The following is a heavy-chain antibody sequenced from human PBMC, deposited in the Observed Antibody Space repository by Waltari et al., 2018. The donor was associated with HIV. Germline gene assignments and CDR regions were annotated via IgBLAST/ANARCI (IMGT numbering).Heavy chain of an antibody. Sequence: QVQLVQSGAEVKKHGSSVKVSCKASGGAFSSYTINWVRKAPGQGLEWLGRIIPMSNTPNNAQKFQGRVTITADKSTSTAYMELTSLRSDDTAVYYCASARETMGVDFDSWGLGTLVTVSS. J-gene: IGHJ4*02. CDR3: ASARETMGVDFDS. V-gene: IGHV1-69*08. CDR2: IIPMSNTP. D-gene: IGHD3-16*01. CDR1: GGAFSSYT.